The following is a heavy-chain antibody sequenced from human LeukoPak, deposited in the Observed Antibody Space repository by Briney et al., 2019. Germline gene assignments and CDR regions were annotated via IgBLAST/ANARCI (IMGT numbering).Heavy chain of an antibody. CDR3: AKDRSHYYYYMDV. CDR1: GFTFSSYG. Sequence: GGSLRLSCAASGFTFSSYGMHWVRQAPGKGLEWVAFIRYDGSNKYYADSVKGRFTISRDNSKNTLYLQMNSLRAEGTAVYYCAKDRSHYYYYMDVWGEGTTVTISS. CDR2: IRYDGSNK. J-gene: IGHJ6*03. V-gene: IGHV3-30*02.